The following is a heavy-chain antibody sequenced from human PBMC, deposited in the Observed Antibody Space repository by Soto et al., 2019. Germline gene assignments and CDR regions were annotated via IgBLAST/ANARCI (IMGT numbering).Heavy chain of an antibody. CDR2: ISWTSGSI. D-gene: IGHD7-27*01. CDR1: GFTFDDYA. CDR3: AKAGESEYLYGMDV. V-gene: IGHV3-9*01. J-gene: IGHJ6*02. Sequence: EVQLVESGGGLVQPGRSLRLSCAASGFTFDDYAMHWVRQGPGKGLVWVSGISWTSGSIGYVDSVRGRFTISRDNAKNSLYLQMNSLRAEDTALYYCAKAGESEYLYGMDVWGQGTTVTVSS.